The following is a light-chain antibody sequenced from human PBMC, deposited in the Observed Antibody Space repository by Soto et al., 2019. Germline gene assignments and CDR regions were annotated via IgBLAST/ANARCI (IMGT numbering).Light chain of an antibody. CDR3: NSYAGSTPFV. V-gene: IGLV2-8*02. J-gene: IGLJ1*01. CDR1: SSDVGAYNY. Sequence: QSALTQPPSASRSPGQSVTISCTGTSSDVGAYNYVSWYQQHPGKAPKLVIFEVTKRPSGVPDRFSGSKSGNTASLTVSGLQADDEADYYCNSYAGSTPFVFGTGTKLTVL. CDR2: EVT.